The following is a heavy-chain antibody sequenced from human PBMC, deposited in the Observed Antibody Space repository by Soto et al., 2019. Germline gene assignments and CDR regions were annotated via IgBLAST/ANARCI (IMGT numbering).Heavy chain of an antibody. CDR1: GYSFTSLD. J-gene: IGHJ4*02. Sequence: ASVKVSCKASGYSFTSLDINWVRQTTGQGLEWMGWMQPSSGRTGFAQKFQGRVTMTRDTSINTAYMELSSLTSDDTAFYYCARGVTAGVDYWGQGTLVTSPQ. CDR3: ARGVTAGVDY. D-gene: IGHD1-26*01. CDR2: MQPSSGRT. V-gene: IGHV1-8*01.